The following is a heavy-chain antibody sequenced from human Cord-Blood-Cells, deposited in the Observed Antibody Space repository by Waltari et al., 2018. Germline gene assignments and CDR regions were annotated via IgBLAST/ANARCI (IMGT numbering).Heavy chain of an antibody. V-gene: IGHV3-30-3*01. CDR1: GLTFSSQA. D-gene: IGHD4-17*01. Sequence: QVQLVESGGGVVQPGRSLRLSCAASGLTFSSQAMHWVRQAPGKGLELVAVISYDGSNKYYADSVKGRFTISRDNSKNTLYLQMNSLRAEDTAVYYCAREPVTYFDYWGQGTLVTVSS. CDR3: AREPVTYFDY. J-gene: IGHJ4*02. CDR2: ISYDGSNK.